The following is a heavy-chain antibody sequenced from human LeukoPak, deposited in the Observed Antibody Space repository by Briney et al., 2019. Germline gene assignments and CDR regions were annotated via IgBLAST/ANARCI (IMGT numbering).Heavy chain of an antibody. J-gene: IGHJ1*01. CDR1: GFTFSSYW. CDR3: ARVSRGYCSSTSCPRTAEYFQH. D-gene: IGHD2-2*01. CDR2: IKQDGSEK. V-gene: IGHV3-7*03. Sequence: GGSLRLSCAASGFTFSSYWMSWVRQAPGKGLEWVANIKQDGSEKYYVDSVKGRFTISRDNAKNSLYLQMNSLRAEDTAVYHCARVSRGYCSSTSCPRTAEYFQHWGQGTLVTVSS.